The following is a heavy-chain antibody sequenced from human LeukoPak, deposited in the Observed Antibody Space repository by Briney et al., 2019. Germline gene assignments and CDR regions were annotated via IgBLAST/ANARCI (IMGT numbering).Heavy chain of an antibody. CDR2: ISGSGGST. Sequence: GGSLRLSCAASGFTFSSYGMSWVRQAPGKGLEWVSAISGSGGSTYYADSVKGRFTISRDNSKNTLYLQMNSLRAEDTAVYYCAKAYGRVYFDWLTDAFDIWGQGTMVTVSS. CDR1: GFTFSSYG. J-gene: IGHJ3*02. V-gene: IGHV3-23*01. CDR3: AKAYGRVYFDWLTDAFDI. D-gene: IGHD3-9*01.